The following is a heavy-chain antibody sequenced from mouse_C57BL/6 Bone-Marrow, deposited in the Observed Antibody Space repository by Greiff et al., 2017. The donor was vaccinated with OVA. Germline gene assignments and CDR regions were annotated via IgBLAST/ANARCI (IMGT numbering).Heavy chain of an antibody. CDR3: ARWGTTVVAPYYFDY. CDR2: INPSNGGT. J-gene: IGHJ2*01. CDR1: GYTFTSYW. Sequence: QVQLQQPGTELVKPGASVKLSCKASGYTFTSYWMHWVKQRPGQGLEWIGNINPSNGGTNYNEKFKSKATLTVDKSSSTAYMQLSSLTSEDSAVYYCARWGTTVVAPYYFDYWGQGTTLTVSS. V-gene: IGHV1-53*01. D-gene: IGHD1-1*01.